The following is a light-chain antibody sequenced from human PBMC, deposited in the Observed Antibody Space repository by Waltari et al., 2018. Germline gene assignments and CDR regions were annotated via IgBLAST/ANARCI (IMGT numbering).Light chain of an antibody. V-gene: IGLV1-44*01. CDR2: GNA. Sequence: QSVLTQPPSASGTPGQRVTIPCSGSTSNIGRDTVSWYQQVPGTAPKLLIHGNAQRPSGVPDRFSGSKSGTSASLAITGLQSEDEADYYCATWDDSLNGRVFGGGTKLTVL. CDR3: ATWDDSLNGRV. J-gene: IGLJ3*02. CDR1: TSNIGRDT.